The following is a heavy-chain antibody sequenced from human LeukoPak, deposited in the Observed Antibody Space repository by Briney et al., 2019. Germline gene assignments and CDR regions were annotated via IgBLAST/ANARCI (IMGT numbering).Heavy chain of an antibody. CDR1: GGSISSGSYY. CDR2: ISGSGGST. CDR3: AKEVDY. V-gene: IGHV3-23*01. Sequence: PSETLSLTCTVSGGSISSGSYYWSWIRQPAGKGLEWVSAISGSGGSTYYADSVKGRFTISRDNSKNTLYLQMNSLRAEDTAVYYCAKEVDYWGQGTLVTVSS. J-gene: IGHJ4*02.